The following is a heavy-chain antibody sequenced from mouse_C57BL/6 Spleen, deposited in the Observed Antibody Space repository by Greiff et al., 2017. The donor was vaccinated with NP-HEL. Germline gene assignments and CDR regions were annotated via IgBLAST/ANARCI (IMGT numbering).Heavy chain of an antibody. D-gene: IGHD1-1*01. CDR1: GYAFSSSW. CDR3: ARLLLDY. CDR2: IYPGDGNT. J-gene: IGHJ2*01. Sequence: VQLQQSGPELVKPGASVKISCKASGYAFSSSWMNWVKQRPGKGLEWIGRIYPGDGNTNYNGKFKGKATLTADKSSSTAYMQLSSLTSEDPAVYFCARLLLDYWGQGTTLTVSA. V-gene: IGHV1-82*01.